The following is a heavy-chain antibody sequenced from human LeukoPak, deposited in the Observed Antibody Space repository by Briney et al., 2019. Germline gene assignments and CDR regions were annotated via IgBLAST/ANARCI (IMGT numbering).Heavy chain of an antibody. J-gene: IGHJ4*02. V-gene: IGHV3-23*01. Sequence: GGSLRLSCAASGFTFSSYAMSWVRQAPGKGLEWVSAISSTAGSTYYADSVKGRFTISRDNSKNTLYLQVNSLRADDTAVYYCARDGISAAGSLGGYWGQGTLVTVSS. D-gene: IGHD6-13*01. CDR2: ISSTAGST. CDR1: GFTFSSYA. CDR3: ARDGISAAGSLGGY.